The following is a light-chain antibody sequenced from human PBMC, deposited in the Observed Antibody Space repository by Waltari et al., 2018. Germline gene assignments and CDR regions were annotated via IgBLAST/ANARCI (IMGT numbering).Light chain of an antibody. V-gene: IGLV1-40*01. CDR1: RFNLGPGYA. CDR3: QSYDNRLNGYVV. CDR2: GTS. J-gene: IGLJ2*01. Sequence: QSALTQPPSVSGAPGQRVTISCPGGRFNLGPGYAVTWSPQPPGTAPKLLIFGTSNRPSGVPDRFSGSKSGTSASLAITGLQAEDEGDYYCQSYDNRLNGYVVFGGGTKLTVL.